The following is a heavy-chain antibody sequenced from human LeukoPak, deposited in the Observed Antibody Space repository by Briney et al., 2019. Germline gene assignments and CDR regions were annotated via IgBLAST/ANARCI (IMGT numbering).Heavy chain of an antibody. CDR1: GYTFTSHL. V-gene: IGHV1-46*01. D-gene: IGHD5-12*01. J-gene: IGHJ4*02. CDR2: INPSLDST. CDR3: AREIVASGKTFDY. Sequence: ASVKVSCKASGYTFTSHLMHWVRQAPGQGLEWVGVINPSLDSTRYAQKFQGRVTVTRDTSTSTFYMELSSLRSEDTAVYYCAREIVASGKTFDYWGQGTLVTVST.